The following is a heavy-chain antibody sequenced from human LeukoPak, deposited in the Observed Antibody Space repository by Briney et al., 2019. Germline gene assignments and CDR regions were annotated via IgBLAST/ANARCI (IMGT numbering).Heavy chain of an antibody. V-gene: IGHV4-59*01. CDR2: IYYSGST. Sequence: SETLSLTCTVSGGYISSYYWSWIRQPPGKGLEWIGYIYYSGSTNYNPSLKSRVTISVDTSKNQFSLKLSSVTAADTAVYYCARAYREYYYGSGSYYPSLYYYYYYMDVWGKGTTVTVSS. CDR1: GGYISSYY. D-gene: IGHD3-10*01. CDR3: ARAYREYYYGSGSYYPSLYYYYYYMDV. J-gene: IGHJ6*03.